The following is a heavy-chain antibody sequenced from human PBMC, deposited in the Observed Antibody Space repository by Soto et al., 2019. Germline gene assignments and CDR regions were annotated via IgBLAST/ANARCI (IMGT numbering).Heavy chain of an antibody. Sequence: QVQLQESGPGLVKPSETLSLTCTASGGSISNYYWNWIRQPPEKGLEWIGNIHNSENTNYNPSLKRRLTISLDTSTNQCSLKMNSVTAADTAVYYCTTGSGWTSDHWGRGTLVTVSS. V-gene: IGHV4-59*08. D-gene: IGHD6-19*01. CDR2: IHNSENT. CDR3: TTGSGWTSDH. J-gene: IGHJ4*02. CDR1: GGSISNYY.